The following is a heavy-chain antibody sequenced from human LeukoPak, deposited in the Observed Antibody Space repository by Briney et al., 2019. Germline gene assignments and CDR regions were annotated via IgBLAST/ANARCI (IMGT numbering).Heavy chain of an antibody. D-gene: IGHD3-22*01. CDR2: IYTSGST. J-gene: IGHJ4*02. V-gene: IGHV4-4*07. CDR1: GGSISSYY. CDR3: ARDLYYYDSSGYCFDY. Sequence: SETLSLTCTVSGGSISSYYWSWIRQPAGKGLEWIGRIYTSGSTNYNPSLKSRVTMSVDTSKNQFSLKLSSVTAADTAVYYRARDLYYYDSSGYCFDYWGQGTLVTVSS.